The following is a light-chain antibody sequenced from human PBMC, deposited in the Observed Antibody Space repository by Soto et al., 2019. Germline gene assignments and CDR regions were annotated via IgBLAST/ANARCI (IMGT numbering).Light chain of an antibody. V-gene: IGKV3-20*01. Sequence: EIVLTQSPGTLSLSPGERATLSCRASQSVSSNYLSWFQQKPGQAHRLLIYGASSRATGIPDRFSGSGSGTDFTLTISRLEPDDFAVYYCQQYGSSPLTFGPGTKVDTK. CDR2: GAS. J-gene: IGKJ3*01. CDR3: QQYGSSPLT. CDR1: QSVSSNY.